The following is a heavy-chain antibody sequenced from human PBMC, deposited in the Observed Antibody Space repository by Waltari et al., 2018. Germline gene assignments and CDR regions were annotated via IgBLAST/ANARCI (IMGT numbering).Heavy chain of an antibody. D-gene: IGHD6-13*01. CDR1: GYSISSGYY. J-gene: IGHJ4*02. CDR3: ATSPAAGSGSLDY. V-gene: IGHV4-38-2*01. Sequence: QVQLQESGPGLVKPSETLSLTCAVSGYSISSGYYWGWIRQPPGKGLEWIGSIYHSGSTYYNPSLKSRVTISVDTSKNQVSLKLSSVTAADTAVYYCATSPAAGSGSLDYWGQGTLVTVSS. CDR2: IYHSGST.